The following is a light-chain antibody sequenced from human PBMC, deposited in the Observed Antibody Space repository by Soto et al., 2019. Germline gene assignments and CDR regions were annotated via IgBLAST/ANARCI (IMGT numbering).Light chain of an antibody. CDR3: QQYNNYFQT. J-gene: IGKJ1*01. CDR2: DAS. V-gene: IGKV1-5*01. Sequence: DIQMTQSPSTLSASVGDRVTITCRASQSISSWLAWYQQKPGKAPKLLIYDASSLESGVPSRFSGSGSGTEFTLTISSLQPDDSATYYCQQYNNYFQTFGQGTKVDIK. CDR1: QSISSW.